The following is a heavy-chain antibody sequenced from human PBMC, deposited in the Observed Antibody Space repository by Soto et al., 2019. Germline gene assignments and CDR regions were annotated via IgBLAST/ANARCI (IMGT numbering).Heavy chain of an antibody. V-gene: IGHV1-8*01. Sequence: QVQLVQSGAEVKKPGASVKVSCKASGYTFTSYDINWVRQATGEGLEWMGRMNPTSGNTGYAQKFQGRVSMTRNTSISTAYMELSSLRSDDTAVYYCARGRDYDFWSGYSYGDNWFDPWGQGTLVTVSS. D-gene: IGHD3-3*01. CDR2: MNPTSGNT. CDR3: ARGRDYDFWSGYSYGDNWFDP. CDR1: GYTFTSYD. J-gene: IGHJ5*02.